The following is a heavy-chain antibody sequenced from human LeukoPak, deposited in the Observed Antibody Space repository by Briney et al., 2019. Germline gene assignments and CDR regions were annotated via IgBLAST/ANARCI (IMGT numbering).Heavy chain of an antibody. CDR2: INHSGST. CDR3: AGHPRNVNFDY. J-gene: IGHJ4*02. D-gene: IGHD1-1*01. V-gene: IGHV4-34*01. Sequence: SETLSLTCAVYGGSFSGYYWSWIRQPPGKGLEWIGEINHSGSTNYNPSLKSRVTISVDTSKNQFSLKLSSVTAADTAVYYCAGHPRNVNFDYWGQGTLVTVSS. CDR1: GGSFSGYY.